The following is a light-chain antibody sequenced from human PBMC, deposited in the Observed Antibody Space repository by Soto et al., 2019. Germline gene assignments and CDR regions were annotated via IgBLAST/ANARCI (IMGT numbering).Light chain of an antibody. Sequence: QSALTQPASVSGSPGQSITISCTGTSSDVGGYNYVSWYQQYPGKAPKLMIHEVSNRPSGVSNRFSGSKSGNTASLTISGLQAEDEADYYCSSYTSSTTVVFGTGTKVTVL. CDR3: SSYTSSTTVV. J-gene: IGLJ1*01. V-gene: IGLV2-14*01. CDR2: EVS. CDR1: SSDVGGYNY.